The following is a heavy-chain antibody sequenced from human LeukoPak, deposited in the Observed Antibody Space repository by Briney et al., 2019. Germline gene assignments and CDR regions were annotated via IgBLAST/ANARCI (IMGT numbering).Heavy chain of an antibody. Sequence: SQTLSLTCAISGDSVSSNSAAWNWIRQSPTRGLEWQGRTHYMSKWYNDSAVSVKSRIPINPDTSKNQFSLQLNSVTPEDTAVYYCAREYCSGGSCYPRSNWFDPWGQGTLVTVSS. D-gene: IGHD2-15*01. J-gene: IGHJ5*02. CDR1: GDSVSSNSAA. CDR3: AREYCSGGSCYPRSNWFDP. CDR2: THYMSKWYN. V-gene: IGHV6-1*01.